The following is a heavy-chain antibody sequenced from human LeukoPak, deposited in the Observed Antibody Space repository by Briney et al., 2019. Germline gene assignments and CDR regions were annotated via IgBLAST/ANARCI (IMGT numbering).Heavy chain of an antibody. CDR2: MEYNGDN. CDR1: GDSITDHY. J-gene: IGHJ6*03. CDR3: AKHQPVYGSGAYMDV. D-gene: IGHD3-10*01. V-gene: IGHV4-59*08. Sequence: SETLCLTCTASGDSITDHYWSWIRQPPGKRPEWISYMEYNGDNKYNPSLKRRVIISVDTSKNQFSLKLSSGTAADTAVYYCAKHQPVYGSGAYMDVWGKGTTVTISS.